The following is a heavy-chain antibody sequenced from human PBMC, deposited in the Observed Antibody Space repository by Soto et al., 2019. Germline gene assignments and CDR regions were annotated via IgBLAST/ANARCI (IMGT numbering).Heavy chain of an antibody. J-gene: IGHJ4*02. Sequence: QVQLVESGGGVVQPGRSLRLSCAASGFTFSSYAMHWVRQAPGKGLEWVAVISYDGSNKYYADSVKGRFTISRDNSKNTLYLQMNSLRAEGAAVYYCARDLVGSSDYWGQGTLVTVSS. D-gene: IGHD1-26*01. CDR1: GFTFSSYA. CDR2: ISYDGSNK. CDR3: ARDLVGSSDY. V-gene: IGHV3-30-3*01.